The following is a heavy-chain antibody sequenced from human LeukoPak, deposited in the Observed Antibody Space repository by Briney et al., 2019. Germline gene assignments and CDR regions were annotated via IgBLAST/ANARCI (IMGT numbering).Heavy chain of an antibody. V-gene: IGHV4-59*12. CDR2: IYYRGST. Sequence: SETLSLTCTGSGGSISSYYWSWNRQPPGKGLEGVWYIYYRGSTYYHPSLKSRVTISADTSRKQFSLKLSSVTAADTAVYYCARDGTLGSGSYFKTSYGMDVWGQGTTVTVSS. J-gene: IGHJ6*02. CDR1: GGSISSYY. D-gene: IGHD3-10*01. CDR3: ARDGTLGSGSYFKTSYGMDV.